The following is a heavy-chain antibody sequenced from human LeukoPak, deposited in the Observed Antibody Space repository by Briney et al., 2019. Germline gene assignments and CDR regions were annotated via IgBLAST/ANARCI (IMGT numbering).Heavy chain of an antibody. CDR2: IYYSGST. CDR3: ARIGTYYYDSSGYADAFDI. J-gene: IGHJ3*02. D-gene: IGHD3-22*01. Sequence: SETLSLTCTVSSGSISSYYWSWIRQPPGKGLEWIGYIYYSGSTNYNPSLKSRVTISVDTSKNQFSLKLSSVTAADTAVYYCARIGTYYYDSSGYADAFDIWGQGTMVTVSS. V-gene: IGHV4-59*01. CDR1: SGSISSYY.